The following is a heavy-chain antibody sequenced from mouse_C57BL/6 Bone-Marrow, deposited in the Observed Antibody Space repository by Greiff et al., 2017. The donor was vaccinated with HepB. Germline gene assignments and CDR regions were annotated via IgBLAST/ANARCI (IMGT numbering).Heavy chain of an antibody. CDR1: GFTFTDYY. CDR2: IRNKANGYTT. Sequence: EVKLMESGGGLVQPGGSLSLSCAASGFTFTDYYMSWVRQPPGKALEWLGFIRNKANGYTTEYSASVKGRFTISRDNSQGILYLQMNALRAEDSATYYCARYDSNYFGYWGQGTTLTVSS. CDR3: ARYDSNYFGY. D-gene: IGHD3-2*01. V-gene: IGHV7-3*01. J-gene: IGHJ2*01.